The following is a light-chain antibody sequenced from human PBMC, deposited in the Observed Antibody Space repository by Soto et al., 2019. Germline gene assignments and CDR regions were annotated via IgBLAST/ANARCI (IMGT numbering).Light chain of an antibody. J-gene: IGLJ3*02. V-gene: IGLV2-14*01. CDR1: SSDVGGYNY. CDR3: SSYTSSSSGV. Sequence: QCALTQPASVSGSPGQSITISCTGTSSDVGGYNYVSWYQQHPGKAPQLMIYDVSNRPSGVSNRFSGSKSGNTASLTISGLQAEDEADYYCSSYTSSSSGVFGGGTKLTVL. CDR2: DVS.